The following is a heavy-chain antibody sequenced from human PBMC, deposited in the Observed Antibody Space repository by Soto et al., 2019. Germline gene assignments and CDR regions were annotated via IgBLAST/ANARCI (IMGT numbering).Heavy chain of an antibody. CDR3: ARDHLIPTTPAGTPRRYYYNHGMDV. J-gene: IGHJ6*02. CDR1: GGSISSYY. V-gene: IGHV4-59*01. Sequence: PSETLSLTCTVSGGSISSYYWSWIRQPPGKGLEWIGYIYYSGSTNYNPSLKSRVTISVDTSKNQFSLKLSSVTASDTAVYYCARDHLIPTTPAGTPRRYYYNHGMDVWGQETTVTVSS. D-gene: IGHD2-2*01. CDR2: IYYSGST.